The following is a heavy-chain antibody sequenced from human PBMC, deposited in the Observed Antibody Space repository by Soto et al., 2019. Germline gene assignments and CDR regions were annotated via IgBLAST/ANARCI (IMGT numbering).Heavy chain of an antibody. CDR1: GYTFTSYA. CDR3: ARDLGGWPDY. J-gene: IGHJ4*02. Sequence: QVQLVQSGAEAKKPGASVKGSCKASGYTFTSYAMHWVRQAPGQRLEWMGWINAGNGNTKYSQKFQGRVIITRDTSASTAYMELSSLRSEDTAVYYCARDLGGWPDYWGQGTLVTVSS. V-gene: IGHV1-3*01. D-gene: IGHD2-15*01. CDR2: INAGNGNT.